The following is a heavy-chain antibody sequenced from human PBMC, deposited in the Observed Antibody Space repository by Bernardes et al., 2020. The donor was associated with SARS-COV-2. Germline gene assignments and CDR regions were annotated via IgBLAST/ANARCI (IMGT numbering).Heavy chain of an antibody. Sequence: GGSLRLSCAAYAFSFRSYAMTWVRQAPGTGLEWVSAISGNGDTTYNADSVKGRFTISRDNAKSTMYLQMNSLRAEDTAVYYCARAYYDSSGYMLSPFVWGQGTLVTVSS. CDR1: AFSFRSYA. D-gene: IGHD3-22*01. CDR2: ISGNGDTT. J-gene: IGHJ4*02. CDR3: ARAYYDSSGYMLSPFV. V-gene: IGHV3-23*01.